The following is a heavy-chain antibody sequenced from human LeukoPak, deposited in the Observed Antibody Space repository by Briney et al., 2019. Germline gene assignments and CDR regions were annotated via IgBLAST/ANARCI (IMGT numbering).Heavy chain of an antibody. CDR1: GGTFSSYA. CDR3: ARSDSGYDFWSGYYTSFDY. V-gene: IGHV1-69*04. CDR2: IIPILGIA. Sequence: SVKVSCKASGGTFSSYAISWARQAPGQGLEWMGRIIPILGIANYAQKFQGRVTITADKSTSTAYMELSSLRSEDTAVYYCARSDSGYDFWSGYYTSFDYWGQGTLVTVSS. D-gene: IGHD3-3*01. J-gene: IGHJ4*02.